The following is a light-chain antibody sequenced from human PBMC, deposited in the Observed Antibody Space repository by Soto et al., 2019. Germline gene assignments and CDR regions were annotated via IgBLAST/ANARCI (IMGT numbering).Light chain of an antibody. Sequence: QSVLTQPPSTSGTPGQRVTISCSGSSSNIGSDTVNWYQQVPGTAPKLLIYSNDQRPSGVPDRFSGSTSGTSAFLAISGLQSEDEADYYCAAWDDSLNGVVFGGGTKLTVL. CDR2: SND. CDR3: AAWDDSLNGVV. J-gene: IGLJ2*01. V-gene: IGLV1-44*01. CDR1: SSNIGSDT.